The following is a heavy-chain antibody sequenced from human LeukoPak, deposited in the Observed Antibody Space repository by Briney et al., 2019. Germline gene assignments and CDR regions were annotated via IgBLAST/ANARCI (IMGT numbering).Heavy chain of an antibody. CDR3: ARRGITMIAAFDP. V-gene: IGHV4-39*01. CDR1: GGSISSSSYY. Sequence: KPSETLSLTCTVSGGSISSSSYYWGWIRQPPGKGLEWSGSIYYSGSTYYNPSLKSRVTISVDTSKNQFSLKLSSVTAADTAVYDCARRGITMIAAFDPWGQGTLVTVSS. CDR2: IYYSGST. D-gene: IGHD3-22*01. J-gene: IGHJ5*02.